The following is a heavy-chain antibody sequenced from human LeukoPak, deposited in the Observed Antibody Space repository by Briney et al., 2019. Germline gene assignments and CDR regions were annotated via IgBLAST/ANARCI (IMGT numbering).Heavy chain of an antibody. Sequence: SETLSLTCTVSGGSISSSSYYWGWIRPPPGKGLEWIVSIYYSANTYYNPSLKSTISVSMSTYKNQLSLKLGSVTAADTAVYYCARRHAHPLDGDNSQFAFNIWGQGTMVTV. V-gene: IGHV4-39*01. J-gene: IGHJ3*02. CDR3: ARRHAHPLDGDNSQFAFNI. CDR1: GGSISSSSYY. CDR2: IYYSANT. D-gene: IGHD4-23*01.